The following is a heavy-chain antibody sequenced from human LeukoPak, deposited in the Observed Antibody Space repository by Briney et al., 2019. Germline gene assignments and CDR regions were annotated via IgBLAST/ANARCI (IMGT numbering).Heavy chain of an antibody. Sequence: DSVYVSCEASGYTFTSYDINGWRQATGQGLVGMVGMYSNSGSTCYTQKFQGRVTMTMNTSMSTAYMELSSLRSEDTAVYYCARGSSSWIPYYYYMDVWGKGTTVTVSS. J-gene: IGHJ6*03. CDR1: GYTFTSYD. D-gene: IGHD6-13*01. CDR3: ARGSSSWIPYYYYMDV. CDR2: MYSNSGST. V-gene: IGHV1-8*01.